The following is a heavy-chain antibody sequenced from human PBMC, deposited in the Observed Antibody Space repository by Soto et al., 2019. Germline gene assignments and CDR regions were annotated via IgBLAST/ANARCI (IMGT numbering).Heavy chain of an antibody. V-gene: IGHV3-30-3*01. CDR3: SRGYGSGSPYYGMDV. D-gene: IGHD3-10*01. J-gene: IGHJ6*02. CDR1: GFTFSSYA. Sequence: PGGSLRLSCAASGFTFSSYAMHWVRQAPGKGLEWVAVISYDGSNKYYADSVKGRFTISRDNSKNTLYLQMNSLRTEDTAVYYCSRGYGSGSPYYGMDVWGQGTTVTVSS. CDR2: ISYDGSNK.